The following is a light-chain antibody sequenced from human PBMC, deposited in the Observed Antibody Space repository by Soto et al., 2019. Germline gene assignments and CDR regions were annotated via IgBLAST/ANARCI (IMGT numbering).Light chain of an antibody. V-gene: IGLV2-14*01. CDR2: DVS. Sequence: SALTQPASVSGSPGQSITISCTGTSSDVGGYNYVSWYQQHPGKAPKLMIYDVSDRPPGVSNRFSASKSGNTASLTISGLQAEDEADYYCCSYTDRSTLLYDFGTGTKVT. CDR3: CSYTDRSTLLYD. J-gene: IGLJ1*01. CDR1: SSDVGGYNY.